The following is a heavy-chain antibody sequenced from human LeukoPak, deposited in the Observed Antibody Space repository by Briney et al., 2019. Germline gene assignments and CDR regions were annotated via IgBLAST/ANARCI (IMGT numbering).Heavy chain of an antibody. J-gene: IGHJ4*02. CDR1: GFTFRRYG. V-gene: IGHV3-49*03. CDR3: TRGKGDQGWF. D-gene: IGHD2-15*01. CDR2: IRNKPYGGTT. Sequence: PGGTLRLSCAASGFTFRRYGMSWFRQAPGKGLEWLGFIRNKPYGGTTEYAASVKGRFTISRDDSKSTAYLQMNSLKSEDTAVYYCTRGKGDQGWFWGQGTLVTVSS.